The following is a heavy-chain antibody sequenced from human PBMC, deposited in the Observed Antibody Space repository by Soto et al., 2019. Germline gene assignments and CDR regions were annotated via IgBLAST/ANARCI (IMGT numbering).Heavy chain of an antibody. Sequence: PGGSLRLSCATSGFTFSSYAMTWVRQAPGKGPEWVANIKPDGSEKQYVDSVKGRFTVSRDNAKKSLDLQMNSLRVEDTAVYYCARAEDYVFGSAPPKYFDNGGEEPQVTFPS. D-gene: IGHD3-16*01. CDR1: GFTFSSYA. J-gene: IGHJ4*02. CDR3: ARAEDYVFGSAPPKYFDN. V-gene: IGHV3-7*03. CDR2: IKPDGSEK.